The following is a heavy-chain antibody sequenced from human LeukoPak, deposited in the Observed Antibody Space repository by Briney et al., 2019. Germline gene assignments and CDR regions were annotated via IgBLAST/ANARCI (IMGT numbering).Heavy chain of an antibody. CDR3: ARDRGGDWLNFVDSWFDP. J-gene: IGHJ5*02. Sequence: ASVKVSCKASGYTFTSYGISWVRQAPGQGLEWMGWISAYNGNTNYAQKLQGRVTMTTDTSTSTAYMELRSLRSDDTAVYYCARDRGGDWLNFVDSWFDPWGQGTLVTVSS. CDR2: ISAYNGNT. D-gene: IGHD3/OR15-3a*01. CDR1: GYTFTSYG. V-gene: IGHV1-18*01.